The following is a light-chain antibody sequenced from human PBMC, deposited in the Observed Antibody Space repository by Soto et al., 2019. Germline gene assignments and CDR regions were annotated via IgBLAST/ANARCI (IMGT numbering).Light chain of an antibody. CDR2: DAS. J-gene: IGKJ1*01. CDR3: QQYNSYPWT. Sequence: DIQMTQSPSILSASVGDRVTITCRASQSISSWLTWYQQKPGKAPKLLIYDASSLESGVPSRFSGSGSGTEFTLTITSLQPDDFATYYCQQYNSYPWTFGQGTKV. V-gene: IGKV1-5*01. CDR1: QSISSW.